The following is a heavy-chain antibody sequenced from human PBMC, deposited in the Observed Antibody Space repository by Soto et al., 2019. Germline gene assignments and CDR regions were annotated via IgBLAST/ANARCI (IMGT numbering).Heavy chain of an antibody. CDR1: GITFNNYA. CDR3: AKEAGGGPTMLTSSFDY. V-gene: IGHV3-23*01. D-gene: IGHD1-1*01. J-gene: IGHJ4*02. CDR2: ISGSGIST. Sequence: EVQLLESGGGLVQPGGSLRLSCAASGITFNNYALNWVRQAPGKGLEWVSGISGSGISTYYADFVKGRFTISRDNSKNTLYLQMDGLRADDTALYYCAKEAGGGPTMLTSSFDYWGQGTLVTVSS.